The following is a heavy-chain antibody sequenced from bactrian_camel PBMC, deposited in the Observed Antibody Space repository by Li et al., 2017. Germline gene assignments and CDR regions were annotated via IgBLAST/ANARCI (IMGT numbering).Heavy chain of an antibody. CDR2: IDGGGGT. V-gene: IGHV3S42*01. CDR1: GYTYSSYC. D-gene: IGHD1*01. J-gene: IGHJ4*01. Sequence: VQLVESGGGSVQAGGSLRLSCAASGYTYSSYCMGWFCQSPGKKREGVATIDGGGGTSYADSVKGRFTISQDNAKTTAYLQMDSLKPEDTAVYYCAATGQMLSVAGCRTQGTQVTVS.